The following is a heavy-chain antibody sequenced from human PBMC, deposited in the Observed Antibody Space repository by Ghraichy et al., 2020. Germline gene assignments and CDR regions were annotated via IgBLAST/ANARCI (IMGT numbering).Heavy chain of an antibody. CDR3: ARDHSEIARGWLPVS. V-gene: IGHV3-7*03. CDR2: INKDGSQK. J-gene: IGHJ5*02. CDR1: GFIFSNYY. Sequence: GGSLRLSCTASGFIFSNYYLHWVRQAPGKGLEWVANINKDGSQKSYVDSVKGRFTISRDNAKDSLYLQMNSLRAEDTAMYYCARDHSEIARGWLPVSWGQGTLVTVSS. D-gene: IGHD5-12*01.